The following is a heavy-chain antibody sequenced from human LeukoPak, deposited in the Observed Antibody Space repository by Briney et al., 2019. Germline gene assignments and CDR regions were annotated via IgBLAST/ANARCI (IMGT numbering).Heavy chain of an antibody. D-gene: IGHD3-22*01. CDR2: ISGSGDST. Sequence: PGGSLRLSCAASGSTFSSYAMSWVRQAPGKGLEWVSAISGSGDSTYYADSVKGRFTISRDNSKNTLYLQMSSLRADDTAMYYCAKGPMIAQYFHHWGQGTLVTVSS. CDR3: AKGPMIAQYFHH. CDR1: GSTFSSYA. J-gene: IGHJ1*01. V-gene: IGHV3-23*01.